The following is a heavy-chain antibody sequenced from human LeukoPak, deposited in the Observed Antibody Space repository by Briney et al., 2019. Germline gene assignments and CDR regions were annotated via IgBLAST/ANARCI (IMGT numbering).Heavy chain of an antibody. V-gene: IGHV4-59*12. Sequence: PSETLSLTCTVSGGSISSYYWSWIRQPPGKGLEWIGYIYYSGSTNYNPSLKSRVTISVDTSKNQFSLKLSSVTAADTAVYYCASAPATSGYFQHWGQGTLVTVSS. CDR2: IYYSGST. CDR1: GGSISSYY. D-gene: IGHD3-10*01. J-gene: IGHJ1*01. CDR3: ASAPATSGYFQH.